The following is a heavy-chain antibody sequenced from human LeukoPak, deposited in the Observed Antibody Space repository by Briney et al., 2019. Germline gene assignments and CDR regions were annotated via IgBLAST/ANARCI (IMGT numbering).Heavy chain of an antibody. J-gene: IGHJ4*02. V-gene: IGHV1-8*01. CDR2: MNPNSGNT. D-gene: IGHD1-26*01. Sequence: ASVKVSCKASGYTFSSYDINWVRQATGQGLEWMGWMNPNSGNTGYAQKFQGRVNMTRNTSISTAYMELSSLRSEDTAVYYCARDLSQYSGSYGYFDYWGQGTLVTVSS. CDR3: ARDLSQYSGSYGYFDY. CDR1: GYTFSSYD.